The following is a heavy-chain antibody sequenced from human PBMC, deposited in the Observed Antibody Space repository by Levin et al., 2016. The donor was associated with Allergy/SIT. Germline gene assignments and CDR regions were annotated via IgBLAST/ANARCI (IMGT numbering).Heavy chain of an antibody. CDR1: GFTFSSYS. V-gene: IGHV3-21*01. Sequence: GGSLRLSCAASGFTFSSYSMNWVRQAPGKGLEWVSSISSSSSYIYYADSVKGRFTISRDNAKNSLYLQMNSLRAEDTAVYYCAREFRAYYYGMDVWGQGTTVTVSS. CDR3: AREFRAYYYGMDV. J-gene: IGHJ6*02. CDR2: ISSSSSYI.